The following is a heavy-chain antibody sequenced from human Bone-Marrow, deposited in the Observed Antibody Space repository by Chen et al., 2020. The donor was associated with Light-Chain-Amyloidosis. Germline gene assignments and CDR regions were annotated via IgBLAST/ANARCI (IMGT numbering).Heavy chain of an antibody. Sequence: EVQLVESGGGLVQPGGSLRLSCATSGFNFSSFGMSWVRQAPGKGLEWVSTVSGSTVSTYYAGAVKGRFIISRDNSKNTLYLQMNSLRTEDTAVYYCAREPGDYVWGSYHSFYYFDYWGQGTLVTVSS. J-gene: IGHJ4*02. CDR3: AREPGDYVWGSYHSFYYFDY. CDR2: VSGSTVST. V-gene: IGHV3-23*04. D-gene: IGHD3-16*02. CDR1: GFNFSSFG.